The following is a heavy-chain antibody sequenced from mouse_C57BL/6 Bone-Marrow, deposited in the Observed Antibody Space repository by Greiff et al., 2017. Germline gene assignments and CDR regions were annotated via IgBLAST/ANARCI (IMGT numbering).Heavy chain of an antibody. CDR2: IYPRSGNT. CDR1: GYTFTSYG. J-gene: IGHJ3*01. V-gene: IGHV1-81*01. D-gene: IGHD1-1*01. Sequence: VQLKESGAELARPGASVKLSCKASGYTFTSYGISWVKQRTGQGLEWIGEIYPRSGNTYYNEKFKGKATLTADKSSSTAYMELRSLTSEDSAVYFCARGYYGSSVAWFAYWGQGTLVTVSA. CDR3: ARGYYGSSVAWFAY.